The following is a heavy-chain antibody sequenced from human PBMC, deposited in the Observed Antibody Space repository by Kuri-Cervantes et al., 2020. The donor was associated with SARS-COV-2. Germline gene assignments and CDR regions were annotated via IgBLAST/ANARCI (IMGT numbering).Heavy chain of an antibody. D-gene: IGHD3-3*01. CDR1: GFTFSSYS. Sequence: GGSLRLSCAASGFTFSSYSMNWVRQAPGKGLEWVSYISSSSSAIYYADSVKGRFTISRDNAKNSLYLQMNSLRDEDTAVYYCARVLLNDWSGYYYYYGMDVWGQGTTVTVSS. J-gene: IGHJ6*02. CDR2: ISSSSSAI. CDR3: ARVLLNDWSGYYYYYGMDV. V-gene: IGHV3-48*02.